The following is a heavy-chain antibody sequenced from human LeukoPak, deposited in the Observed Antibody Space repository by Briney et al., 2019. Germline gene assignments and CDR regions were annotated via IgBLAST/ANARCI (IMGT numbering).Heavy chain of an antibody. D-gene: IGHD3-10*01. CDR2: IKSKSDGGTT. V-gene: IGHV3-15*01. Sequence: GGSLRLSCAASGFTFSHAWMTWVRQAPGKGLEWVGRIKSKSDGGTTDYAAPVKGRFTISRDDSKNTVYLQMNSLKTEDTAMFYCTTYTMGAFHSWGQGTLVTVSS. J-gene: IGHJ4*02. CDR1: GFTFSHAW. CDR3: TTYTMGAFHS.